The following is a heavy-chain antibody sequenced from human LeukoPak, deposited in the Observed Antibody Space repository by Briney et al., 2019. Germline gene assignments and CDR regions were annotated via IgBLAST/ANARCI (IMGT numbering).Heavy chain of an antibody. CDR2: IYSGGST. CDR1: GFTVSSNY. CDR3: ARDRIAAAGDYFDY. V-gene: IGHV3-53*01. D-gene: IGHD6-13*01. J-gene: IGHJ4*02. Sequence: PGGSLRLSCAASGFTVSSNYMSWVRQAPGKGLEWVSVIYSGGSTYYADSVKGRFTISRDNSKNTLYLQMNSLRAKDTAVYYCARDRIAAAGDYFDYWGQGTLVTVSS.